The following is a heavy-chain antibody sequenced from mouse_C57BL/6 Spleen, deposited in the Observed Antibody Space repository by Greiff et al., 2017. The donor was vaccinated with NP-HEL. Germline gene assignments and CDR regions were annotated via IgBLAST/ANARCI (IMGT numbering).Heavy chain of an antibody. CDR1: GYSITSGYY. Sequence: EVKLQEPGPGLVKPSQSLSLTCSVTGYSITSGYYWNWIRQFPGNKLEWMGYISYDGSNNYNPSLKNRISITRDTSKNQFFLKLNSVTTEDTATYYCARVYYDYDGVDYWGQGTTLTVSS. D-gene: IGHD2-4*01. J-gene: IGHJ2*01. CDR2: ISYDGSN. V-gene: IGHV3-6*01. CDR3: ARVYYDYDGVDY.